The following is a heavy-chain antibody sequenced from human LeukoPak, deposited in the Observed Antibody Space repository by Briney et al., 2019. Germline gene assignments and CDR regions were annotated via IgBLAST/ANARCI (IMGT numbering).Heavy chain of an antibody. Sequence: GGSLRLSCAASGFTFSSYAMSWVRQAPGKGLEWVSAISGSGGSTYYADSVKGRFTISRDNSKNTLYLQMNSLRAEDTAVYYCARDPTGVRIAVAYAFDIWGQGTMVTVSS. V-gene: IGHV3-23*01. CDR3: ARDPTGVRIAVAYAFDI. J-gene: IGHJ3*02. CDR2: ISGSGGST. D-gene: IGHD6-19*01. CDR1: GFTFSSYA.